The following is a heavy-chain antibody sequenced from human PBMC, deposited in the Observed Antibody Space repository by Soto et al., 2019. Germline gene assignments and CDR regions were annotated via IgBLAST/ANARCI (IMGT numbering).Heavy chain of an antibody. CDR1: GGSISSSSYY. D-gene: IGHD6-13*01. J-gene: IGHJ5*02. Sequence: PSETLSLTCTVSGGSISSSSYYWGWIRQPPGKGLEWIASIYYSGSTYYNPSLKSRVTISVDTSKNQFSLKLSSVTAADTAVYYCARLLYSSSWYLHNWFDPWGQGTLVTVS. CDR2: IYYSGST. V-gene: IGHV4-39*01. CDR3: ARLLYSSSWYLHNWFDP.